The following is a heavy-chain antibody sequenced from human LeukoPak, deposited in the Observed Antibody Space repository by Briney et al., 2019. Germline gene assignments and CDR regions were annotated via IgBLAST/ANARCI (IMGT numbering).Heavy chain of an antibody. CDR1: GFTFSSYW. J-gene: IGHJ4*02. CDR3: ARGSSGWYGGGFDY. V-gene: IGHV3-7*01. D-gene: IGHD6-19*01. Sequence: GGSLTLSCAASGFTFSSYWMSWVRQAPGKGREGVANIKQDGSEKYYVDSVKGRFTISRDNAKNSLYLQMNSLRAEDTAVYYCARGSSGWYGGGFDYWGQGTLVTVSS. CDR2: IKQDGSEK.